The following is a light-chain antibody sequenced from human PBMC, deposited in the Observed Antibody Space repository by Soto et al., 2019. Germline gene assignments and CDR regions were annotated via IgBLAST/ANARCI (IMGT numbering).Light chain of an antibody. Sequence: DIKMTQSPSTLSASVGDRVTITCRASQSISTWLAWYQQKPGKAPKLLIYDVSSLESGVPSRFSGSGSGTEFTLTISSLQPDDFATYYCQQYNTCWTFGQGTKV. V-gene: IGKV1-5*01. CDR2: DVS. J-gene: IGKJ1*01. CDR3: QQYNTCWT. CDR1: QSISTW.